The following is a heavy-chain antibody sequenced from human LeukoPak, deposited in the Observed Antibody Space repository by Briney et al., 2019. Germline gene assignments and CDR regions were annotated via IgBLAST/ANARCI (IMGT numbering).Heavy chain of an antibody. V-gene: IGHV4-34*01. Sequence: SETLSLTCEVYGGLLSGFYWTWIRQSPGKGLEWIGDIHGGGEPNYNPSLESRLTISSEAPRHQFSLKLTSVTAADTAVYYCATSPRSYFLYYMHDWSTGTAVIVSS. CDR1: GGLLSGFY. CDR3: ATSPRSYFLYYMHD. D-gene: IGHD2/OR15-2a*01. J-gene: IGHJ6*03. CDR2: IHGGGEP.